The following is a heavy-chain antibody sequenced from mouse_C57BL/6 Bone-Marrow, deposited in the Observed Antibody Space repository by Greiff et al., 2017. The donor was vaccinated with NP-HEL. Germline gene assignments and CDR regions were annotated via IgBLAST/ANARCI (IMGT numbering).Heavy chain of an antibody. CDR2: INPSDSDT. J-gene: IGHJ2*01. CDR3: AILFITTVVGFDY. CDR1: GYTFTSYW. D-gene: IGHD1-1*01. Sequence: QVQLQQPGAELVKPGASVKVSCKASGYTFTSYWMHWVKQRPGQGLEWIGRINPSDSDTNYNQKFKGKATLTVDKSSSTAYMQLSSLTSEDSAVYYFAILFITTVVGFDYWGQGTTLTVSS. V-gene: IGHV1-74*01.